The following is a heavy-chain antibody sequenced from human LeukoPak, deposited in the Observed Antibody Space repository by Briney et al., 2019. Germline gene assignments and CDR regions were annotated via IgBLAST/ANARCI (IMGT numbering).Heavy chain of an antibody. CDR1: GYTFTSYD. Sequence: GASVTVSCKASGYTFTSYDINWVRQATGQGLEWMGWMNPNSGNTGYARKFQGRVTMTRNTSISTAYMELSRLRSDDTAGYYCARAEGGGELWVYWGQGTLVTVSS. V-gene: IGHV1-8*01. D-gene: IGHD3-16*01. J-gene: IGHJ4*02. CDR2: MNPNSGNT. CDR3: ARAEGGGELWVY.